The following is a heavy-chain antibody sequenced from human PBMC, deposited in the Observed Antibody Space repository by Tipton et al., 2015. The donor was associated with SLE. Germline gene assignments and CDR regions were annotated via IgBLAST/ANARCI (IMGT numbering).Heavy chain of an antibody. J-gene: IGHJ4*02. Sequence: SLRLSCAASGFTFSSYAMSWVRQAPGKGLEWVSSISGNTGSTYYADSVKGRFTISTISRDNSKNTLFLQMNSLRAEDTAVYFCAKEGLAGGWKAGEYFDSWGQGTLVTVSS. V-gene: IGHV3-23*01. CDR2: ISGNTGST. D-gene: IGHD2/OR15-2a*01. CDR1: GFTFSSYA. CDR3: AKEGLAGGWKAGEYFDS.